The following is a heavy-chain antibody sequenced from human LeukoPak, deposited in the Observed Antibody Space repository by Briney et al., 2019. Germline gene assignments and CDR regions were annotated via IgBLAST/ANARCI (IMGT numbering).Heavy chain of an antibody. Sequence: GGSLRLSCAASGFTFSSYGMHWVRQAPGKGLEWVAVIWYDGSNKYYADSVKGRFTISRDNSKNTLYLQMNSLRAEDTAVYCCARPRYYYGSSGYYAEYFQHWGQGTLVTVSS. CDR1: GFTFSSYG. CDR3: ARPRYYYGSSGYYAEYFQH. V-gene: IGHV3-33*01. CDR2: IWYDGSNK. D-gene: IGHD3-22*01. J-gene: IGHJ1*01.